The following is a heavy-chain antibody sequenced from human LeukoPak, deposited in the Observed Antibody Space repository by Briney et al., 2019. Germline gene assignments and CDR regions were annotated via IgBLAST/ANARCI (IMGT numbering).Heavy chain of an antibody. Sequence: GGSLRLSCGVSGFSVSSLEVNWVRQAPGKGPEWISYIGSTRNTITYADSVKGRFTISRDNAKNSLYLQMNSLRAEDTAVYYCAELGITMIGGVWGKGTTVTISS. D-gene: IGHD3-10*02. CDR2: IGSTRNTI. CDR3: AELGITMIGGV. CDR1: GFSVSSLE. V-gene: IGHV3-48*03. J-gene: IGHJ6*04.